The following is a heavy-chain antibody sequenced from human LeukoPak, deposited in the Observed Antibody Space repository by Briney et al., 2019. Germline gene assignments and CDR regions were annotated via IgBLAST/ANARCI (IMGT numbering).Heavy chain of an antibody. Sequence: SETLSLTCTVSGGSISSYYWSWIRQPPGKGLEWIGYIYYSGSTNYNPSLKSRVTISVDTSKNQFSLKLSSVTAADTAVYYCARVSIIAAAGYNWFDPWGQGTLVTVSS. V-gene: IGHV4-59*01. J-gene: IGHJ5*02. CDR2: IYYSGST. CDR3: ARVSIIAAAGYNWFDP. D-gene: IGHD6-13*01. CDR1: GGSISSYY.